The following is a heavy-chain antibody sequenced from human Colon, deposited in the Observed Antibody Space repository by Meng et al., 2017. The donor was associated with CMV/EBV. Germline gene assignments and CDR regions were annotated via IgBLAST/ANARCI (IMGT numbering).Heavy chain of an antibody. Sequence: GGSLRLSCAASGFTFSSYSMNWVRQAPGKGLEWVSSISSSSSYIYYADSVKGRFTISRDNAKNSLYLQMNSLRAEDTAVYYCARAVICSSTSCYFDYWGQGTLVTVSS. J-gene: IGHJ4*02. CDR3: ARAVICSSTSCYFDY. CDR2: ISSSSSYI. CDR1: GFTFSSYS. D-gene: IGHD2-2*01. V-gene: IGHV3-21*01.